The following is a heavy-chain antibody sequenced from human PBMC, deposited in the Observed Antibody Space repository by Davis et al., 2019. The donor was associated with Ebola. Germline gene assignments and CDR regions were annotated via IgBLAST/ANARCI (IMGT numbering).Heavy chain of an antibody. Sequence: MPSEPLSLTCTVPGGSISSYYWSWIRQPPGKGLEWIGYIYYSGSTNYNPSLKSRVTISVDTSKNQFSLKLSSVTAADTAVYYCVRSITMIRGVIPWFDPWGQGTLVAVSS. D-gene: IGHD3-10*01. CDR2: IYYSGST. J-gene: IGHJ5*01. CDR3: VRSITMIRGVIPWFDP. CDR1: GGSISSYY. V-gene: IGHV4-59*12.